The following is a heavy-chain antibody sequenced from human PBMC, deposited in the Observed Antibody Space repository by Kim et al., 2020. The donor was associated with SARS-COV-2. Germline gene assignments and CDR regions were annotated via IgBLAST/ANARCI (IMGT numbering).Heavy chain of an antibody. V-gene: IGHV3-21*01. D-gene: IGHD6-13*01. J-gene: IGHJ4*02. CDR2: ISSSSSYI. CDR3: ARSRSRSSSWDPGSVDY. Sequence: GGSLRLSCAASGFTFSSYSMNWVRQAPGKGLEWVSSISSSSSYIYYADSVKGRFTISRDNAKNYLYLQMNSRRAEDTAVYYCARSRSRSSSWDPGSVDYSGQGTLVSVSS. CDR1: GFTFSSYS.